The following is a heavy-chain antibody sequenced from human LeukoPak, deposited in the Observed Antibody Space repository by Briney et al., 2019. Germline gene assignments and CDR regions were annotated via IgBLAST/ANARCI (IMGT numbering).Heavy chain of an antibody. CDR1: GGSISSYY. J-gene: IGHJ5*02. CDR3: AIAGYSSGWS. D-gene: IGHD6-19*01. V-gene: IGHV4-59*12. CDR2: IYYSGST. Sequence: SETLSLTCTVSGGSISSYYWSWIRQPPGKGLEWIGYIYYSGSTNYNPSLKSRVTISADTSKNQFSLKLSSVTAADTAVYYCAIAGYSSGWSWGQGTLVTVSS.